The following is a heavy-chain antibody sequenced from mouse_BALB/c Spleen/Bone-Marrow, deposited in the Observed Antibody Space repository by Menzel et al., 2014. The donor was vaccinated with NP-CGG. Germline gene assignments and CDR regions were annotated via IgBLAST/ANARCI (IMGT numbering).Heavy chain of an antibody. V-gene: IGHV3-2*02. J-gene: IGHJ3*01. D-gene: IGHD2-3*01. Sequence: EVQLQQSGPGLVKPSQSLSHTCTVTGYSITNDYAWNWIRQFPGNKLEWMGYISYSGSTSYNPSLKSRISITRDTSKSQFFLQLNSVTTEDTATYYCARSNDGFPAWFAYWGQGTLVTVSA. CDR3: ARSNDGFPAWFAY. CDR2: ISYSGST. CDR1: GYSITNDYA.